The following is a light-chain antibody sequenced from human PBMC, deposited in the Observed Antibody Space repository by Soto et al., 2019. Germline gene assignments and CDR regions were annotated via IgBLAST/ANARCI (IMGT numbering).Light chain of an antibody. CDR1: SSNFGAGYD. CDR2: TNT. J-gene: IGLJ1*01. CDR3: QSYDSSLSRYV. V-gene: IGLV1-40*01. Sequence: QSVLTQPPSVSVARGQRVTISCTGGSSNFGAGYDVHWYQQLPGTAPKLLIHTNTNRPSGVPDRFSGSKSDTSASLAITGLQAEDEADYYCQSYDSSLSRYVFGTGTKVTVL.